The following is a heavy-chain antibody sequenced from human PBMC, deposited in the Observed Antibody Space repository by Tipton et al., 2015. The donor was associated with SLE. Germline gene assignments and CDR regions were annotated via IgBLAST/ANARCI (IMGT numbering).Heavy chain of an antibody. Sequence: GLVKPSETLSLTCTVSGDSISRSVYYWDWVRQSPGKGLEWIGSIFQTGSTYYNPSLKSRVTISVDTSKNQFSLKLSSVTAADTAVYYCARGHERHYDSPNFDIWGQGTMVTVSS. CDR2: IFQTGST. D-gene: IGHD5-12*01. V-gene: IGHV4-39*07. CDR3: ARGHERHYDSPNFDI. J-gene: IGHJ3*02. CDR1: GDSISRSVYY.